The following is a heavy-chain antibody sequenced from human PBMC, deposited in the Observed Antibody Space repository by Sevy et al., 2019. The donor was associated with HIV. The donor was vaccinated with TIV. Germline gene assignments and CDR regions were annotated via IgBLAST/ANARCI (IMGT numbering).Heavy chain of an antibody. CDR2: IKSDGSST. V-gene: IGHV3-74*01. CDR3: ARDRSGSYHVSDNWFDP. CDR1: GFAFSSYA. Sequence: GGSLRLSCAASGFAFSSYAMTWVRQAPGKGLVWVSRIKSDGSSTSYADSMKGRFTISRDNAKNTLYLQMNSLRAEDTAVYYCARDRSGSYHVSDNWFDPWGQGTLVTVSS. J-gene: IGHJ5*02. D-gene: IGHD1-26*01.